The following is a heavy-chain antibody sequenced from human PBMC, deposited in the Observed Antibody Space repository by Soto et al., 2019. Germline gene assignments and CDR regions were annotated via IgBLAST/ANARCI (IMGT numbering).Heavy chain of an antibody. J-gene: IGHJ4*02. CDR3: ARDEGPFDY. V-gene: IGHV3-7*01. CDR2: IKQDGSEK. Sequence: GGALRLSCAASGFTFSSYLMSWVRQAPGKGLEWVANIKQDGSEKYYVDSVKGRFTISRDNAKNSLYLQMNSLRAEDTAVYYCARDEGPFDYWGQGTLVTVSS. CDR1: GFTFSSYL.